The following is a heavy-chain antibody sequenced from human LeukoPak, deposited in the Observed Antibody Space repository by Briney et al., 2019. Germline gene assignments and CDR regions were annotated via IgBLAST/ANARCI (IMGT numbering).Heavy chain of an antibody. CDR1: SGSISSYY. CDR2: IHYSGST. J-gene: IGHJ4*02. Sequence: SESLSLTCTVSSGSISSYYWNWIRQPPGKGLEWIGFIHYSGSTNYNPSLKSRVTISLDTSKSQFSLKLSSVTAADTAVYYCARSPGYYDKRNYFSGDFDYWGQGTLVTVSS. V-gene: IGHV4-59*01. D-gene: IGHD3-22*01. CDR3: ARSPGYYDKRNYFSGDFDY.